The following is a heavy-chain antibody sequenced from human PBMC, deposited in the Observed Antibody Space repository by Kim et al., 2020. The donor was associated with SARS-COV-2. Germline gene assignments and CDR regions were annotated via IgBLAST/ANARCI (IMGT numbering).Heavy chain of an antibody. CDR1: GGSISSSSYY. V-gene: IGHV4-39*01. CDR2: IDYSGST. CDR3: ARHGALRYFDWLSYYYGMDV. Sequence: SETLSLTCTVSGGSISSSSYYWGWIRQPPGKGLEWIGSIDYSGSTYYNPSLKSRVTISVDTSKNQFSLKLSSVTAADTAVYYCARHGALRYFDWLSYYYGMDVWGQGTTVTVSS. J-gene: IGHJ6*02. D-gene: IGHD3-9*01.